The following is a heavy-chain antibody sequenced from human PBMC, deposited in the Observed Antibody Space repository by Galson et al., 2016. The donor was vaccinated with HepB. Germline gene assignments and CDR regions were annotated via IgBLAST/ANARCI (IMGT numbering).Heavy chain of an antibody. D-gene: IGHD3-3*01. CDR1: GFTFSDYY. CDR3: ARGLGVEFNRGIDY. J-gene: IGHJ4*02. Sequence: SLRLSCAAAGFTFSDYYMSWIRQAPGKGLEWISYVSTSGRIVKYAGFAKGRFTISRDNAKNTVFLQMSSLRAEDTAVYFCARGLGVEFNRGIDYWGQGVLVTVSS. V-gene: IGHV3-11*04. CDR2: VSTSGRIV.